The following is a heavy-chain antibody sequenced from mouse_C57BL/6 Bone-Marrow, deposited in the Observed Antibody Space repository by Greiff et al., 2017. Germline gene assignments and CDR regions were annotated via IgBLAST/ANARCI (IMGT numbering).Heavy chain of an antibody. D-gene: IGHD2-4*01. Sequence: QVQLKESGAELARPGASVKLSCTASGYTFTSYGISWVKQRTGQGLEWIGEIYPRSGNTYYNEKFKGKATLTADKSSSTAYMELRSLTSEDSAVYFCARNDYDGFAYWGQGTLVTVSA. CDR3: ARNDYDGFAY. J-gene: IGHJ3*01. V-gene: IGHV1-81*01. CDR2: IYPRSGNT. CDR1: GYTFTSYG.